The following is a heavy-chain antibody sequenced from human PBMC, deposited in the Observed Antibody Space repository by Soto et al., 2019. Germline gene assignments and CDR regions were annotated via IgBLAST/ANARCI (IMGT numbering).Heavy chain of an antibody. CDR2: INPNSGGT. J-gene: IGHJ4*02. V-gene: IGHV1-2*04. D-gene: IGHD1-26*01. CDR3: ARGPLLGIVGATSNDY. Sequence: QMQLVQSGAEVKKPGASVKVSCKASGYTFTGYYMHWVRQAPGQGLEWMGWINPNSGGTNYAQKFQGWVTMTRDTSISTAYMELSRLRSDDTAVYYCARGPLLGIVGATSNDYWGQGTLVTVSS. CDR1: GYTFTGYY.